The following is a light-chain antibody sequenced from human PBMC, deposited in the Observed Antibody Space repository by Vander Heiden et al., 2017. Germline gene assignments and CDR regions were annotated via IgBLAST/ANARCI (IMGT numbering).Light chain of an antibody. J-gene: IGKJ2*01. V-gene: IGKV3-15*01. Sequence: EIAMTQSPATLSVSPGERATLSCRASQSVSGSVAWYYQKPGQAPRLLIYAASIRATGVPARFSGSGSGTEFTLTISSLQSEDFAVYFCQQYVKWPLSTFGQGTKLEIK. CDR1: QSVSGS. CDR3: QQYVKWPLST. CDR2: AAS.